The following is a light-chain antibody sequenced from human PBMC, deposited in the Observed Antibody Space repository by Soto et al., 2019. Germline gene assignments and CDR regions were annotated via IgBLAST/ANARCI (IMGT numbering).Light chain of an antibody. CDR2: SAT. CDR1: QSVSTNQ. Sequence: EIVLTQSPGTLSVSPGETATLSCRASQSVSTNQLAWYQYKRGQAPRLVFHSATTRANAFPSRFSASGSGTDFTLTISGLQPEEFALDYCQVYGILPWTCGRGTKVDIK. V-gene: IGKV3-20*01. J-gene: IGKJ1*01. CDR3: QVYGILPWT.